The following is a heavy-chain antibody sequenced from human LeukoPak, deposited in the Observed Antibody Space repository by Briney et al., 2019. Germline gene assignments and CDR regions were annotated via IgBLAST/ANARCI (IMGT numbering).Heavy chain of an antibody. Sequence: SETLSLTCAVYGGSFSGYYRSWIRQPPGKGLEWIGEINHSGSTNYNPSLKSRVTISVDTSKNQFSLKLSSVTAADTAVYYCARGEAYYDFWSGFGNYYYYGMDVWGQGTTVTVSS. CDR3: ARGEAYYDFWSGFGNYYYYGMDV. J-gene: IGHJ6*02. V-gene: IGHV4-34*01. CDR1: GGSFSGYY. CDR2: INHSGST. D-gene: IGHD3-3*01.